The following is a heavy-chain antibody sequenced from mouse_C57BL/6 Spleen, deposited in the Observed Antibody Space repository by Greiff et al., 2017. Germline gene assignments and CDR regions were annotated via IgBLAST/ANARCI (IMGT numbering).Heavy chain of an antibody. CDR1: GFTFSNYW. Sequence: EVKVEESGGGLVQPGGSMKLSCVASGFTFSNYWMNWVRQSPEKGLEWVAQIRLKSDNYATHYAESVKGRFTISRDDSKSSVYLQMNNLRAEDTGIYYCTKNYDGYYFAYWGQGTLVTVSA. CDR2: IRLKSDNYAT. D-gene: IGHD2-3*01. J-gene: IGHJ3*01. V-gene: IGHV6-3*01. CDR3: TKNYDGYYFAY.